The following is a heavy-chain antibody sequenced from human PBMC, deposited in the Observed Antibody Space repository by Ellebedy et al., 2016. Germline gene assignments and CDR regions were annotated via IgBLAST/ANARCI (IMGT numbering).Heavy chain of an antibody. Sequence: GGSLRLSCAASGFTFSSYWMHWVRQAPGKGLVWVSRINSYGSSTSYADSVKGRFTISRDNAKNTLYLQMNSLRAEDTAVYYCARDYQEWLTNYYGMDVWGQGTTVTVSS. CDR3: ARDYQEWLTNYYGMDV. V-gene: IGHV3-74*01. CDR1: GFTFSSYW. D-gene: IGHD3-3*01. CDR2: INSYGSST. J-gene: IGHJ6*02.